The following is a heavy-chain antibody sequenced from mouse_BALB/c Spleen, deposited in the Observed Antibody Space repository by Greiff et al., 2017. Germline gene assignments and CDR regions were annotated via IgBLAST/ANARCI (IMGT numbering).Heavy chain of an antibody. CDR1: GFNIKDYY. J-gene: IGHJ2*01. CDR3: ARWGGNYYFDY. CDR2: IDPENGNT. D-gene: IGHD2-1*01. Sequence: VQLQQSGAELVRPGALVKLSCKASGFNIKDYYMHWVKQRPEQGLEWIGWIDPENGNTIYDPKFQGKASITADTSSNTAYLQLSSLTSEDTAVYYCARWGGNYYFDYWGQGTTLTVSS. V-gene: IGHV14-1*02.